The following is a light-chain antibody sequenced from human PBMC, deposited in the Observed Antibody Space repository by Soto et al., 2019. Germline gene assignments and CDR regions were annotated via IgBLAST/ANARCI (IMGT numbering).Light chain of an antibody. V-gene: IGLV2-14*01. J-gene: IGLJ1*01. CDR1: SSDVGGYNS. CDR3: SSLTTSSTYV. CDR2: DVN. Sequence: QSVLSQPGSVSGSPGQSITISCTGTSSDVGGYNSLSWYQQHPGKVPKLMIYDVNNRPSGVSYRFSGSKSGNTASLTISGLQAEDEADYYCSSLTTSSTYVFGSGTKVTVL.